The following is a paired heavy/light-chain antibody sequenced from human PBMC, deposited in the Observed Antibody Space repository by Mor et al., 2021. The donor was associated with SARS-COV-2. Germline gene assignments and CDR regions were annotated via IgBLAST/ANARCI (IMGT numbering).Light chain of an antibody. CDR3: SSHASSSPYV. CDR1: SFDVGGYNY. CDR2: EVT. V-gene: IGLV2-14*01. Sequence: QSALTQPASVSGSPGQSITISCTGTSFDVGGYNYVSWYQQHPGKAPKLMIYEVTNRPSGVPDRFSGSKSGNTASLTISGLQAEDEADYYCSSHASSSPYVFGSGTKVTVL. J-gene: IGLJ1*01.
Heavy chain of an antibody. CDR3: ARGTGPTNIANYGMDV. Sequence: EVQLVESGGGLVQPGGSLRLSCAASGFTFSRYWMHWVRQAPGKGLVWVSRLRSDGTNIGYADSVKGRFTISRDNAKNTLYLQMSSLRAEDTAVYYCARGTGPTNIANYGMDVWGQGTTVTVSS. V-gene: IGHV3-74*01. CDR1: GFTFSRYW. CDR2: LRSDGTNI. D-gene: IGHD2-15*01. J-gene: IGHJ6*02.